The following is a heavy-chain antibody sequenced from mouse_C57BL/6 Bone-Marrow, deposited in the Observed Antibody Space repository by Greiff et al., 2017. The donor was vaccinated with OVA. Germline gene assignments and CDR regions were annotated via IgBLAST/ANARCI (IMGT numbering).Heavy chain of an antibody. D-gene: IGHD2-5*01. J-gene: IGHJ4*01. CDR1: GFSLTSYA. CDR2: IWTGGGT. Sequence: VKLVESGPGLVAPSQSLSITCTVSGFSLTSYAISWVRQPPGKGLEWLGVIWTGGGTKYNSALKSRLSISKDNSKSQVFLKMNSLQTDDTARYYCAIYSNYLYAMDYWGQGTSVTVSS. V-gene: IGHV2-9-1*01. CDR3: AIYSNYLYAMDY.